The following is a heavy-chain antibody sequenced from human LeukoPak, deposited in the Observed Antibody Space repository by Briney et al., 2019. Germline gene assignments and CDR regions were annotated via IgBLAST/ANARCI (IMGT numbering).Heavy chain of an antibody. J-gene: IGHJ4*02. D-gene: IGHD6-13*01. CDR1: GGSLSSYY. CDR2: IYTSGST. Sequence: PSETLSLTCTVSGGSLSSYYWSWIRQPAGKGLEWIGRIYTSGSTNYNPSLKSRVTVSVDTSKNQFSLKLSSVTAADTAVYYCAGGSSWPFDYWGQGTLVTVSS. CDR3: AGGSSWPFDY. V-gene: IGHV4-4*07.